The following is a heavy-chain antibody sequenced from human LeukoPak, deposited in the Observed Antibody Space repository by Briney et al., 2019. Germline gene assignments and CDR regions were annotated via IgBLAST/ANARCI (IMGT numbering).Heavy chain of an antibody. CDR1: GFTFSSYG. Sequence: GGSLRLSCAASGFTFSSYGMHWVRQAPGKGLEWVAVIWYDGSNKYYADSVKGRFTISRDNSMNTLYLQMNSLRAEDTAVYYCARDLREWELPYYWGQGTLVTVSS. D-gene: IGHD1-26*01. CDR3: ARDLREWELPYY. CDR2: IWYDGSNK. J-gene: IGHJ4*02. V-gene: IGHV3-33*01.